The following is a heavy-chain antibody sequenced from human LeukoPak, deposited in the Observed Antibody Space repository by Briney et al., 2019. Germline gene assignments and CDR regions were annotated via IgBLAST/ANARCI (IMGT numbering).Heavy chain of an antibody. J-gene: IGHJ6*02. V-gene: IGHV1-46*01. CDR3: ARCRSGYYRDLGLSPSGMDV. D-gene: IGHD3-3*01. CDR2: INPSGGST. Sequence: ASVKVSCKASGYTFTSYYMHWVRQAPGQGLEWMGIINPSGGSTSYAQKFQGRVTMTRDTSTSTVYMELSSLRSEDTAVYYCARCRSGYYRDLGLSPSGMDVWGQGTTVTVSS. CDR1: GYTFTSYY.